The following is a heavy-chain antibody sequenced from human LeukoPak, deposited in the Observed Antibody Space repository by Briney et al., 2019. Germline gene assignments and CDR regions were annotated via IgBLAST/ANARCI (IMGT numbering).Heavy chain of an antibody. D-gene: IGHD3-22*01. J-gene: IGHJ4*02. CDR1: GFTFSSYA. V-gene: IGHV3-23*01. Sequence: GGSLRLSCAASGFTFSSYAMSWVRQAPGKGLEWVSGITGSGATTYYADSVKGRFTISRDNSKNTLYLQMNSLRAEDAAVYYCARERGSGYRPYFDDWGQGTLVTVSS. CDR2: ITGSGATT. CDR3: ARERGSGYRPYFDD.